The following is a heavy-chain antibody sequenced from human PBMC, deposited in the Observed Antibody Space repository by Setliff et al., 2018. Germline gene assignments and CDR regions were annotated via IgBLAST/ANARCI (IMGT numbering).Heavy chain of an antibody. CDR1: GYSISSGYY. CDR3: TVYNTGSSKDHY. D-gene: IGHD2-8*02. Sequence: PSETLSLTCAVSGYSISSGYYWGWIRQPPGKGLEWIGYIYYSGNSNYDTNYNPSLKSRVTISVDTSKNQFSLKLSSVTAADTALYYCTVYNTGSSKDHYWGQGTPVTVSS. CDR2: IYYSGNSNYDT. J-gene: IGHJ4*02. V-gene: IGHV4-38-2*01.